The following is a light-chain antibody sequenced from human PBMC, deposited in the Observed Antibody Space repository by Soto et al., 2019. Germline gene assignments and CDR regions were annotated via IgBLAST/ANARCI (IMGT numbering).Light chain of an antibody. CDR2: IDN. J-gene: IGLJ3*02. Sequence: QSVLTQPPSVSGAPGQRVTISCTGSSSNIGAGYDVHWYQQLPGTAPKLPIYIDNQRPSGVPDRFSGSKSGTSASLAISGLQSEDEADYYCAVWDDSLNGRVFGGGTKLTVL. CDR3: AVWDDSLNGRV. CDR1: SSNIGAGYD. V-gene: IGLV1-44*01.